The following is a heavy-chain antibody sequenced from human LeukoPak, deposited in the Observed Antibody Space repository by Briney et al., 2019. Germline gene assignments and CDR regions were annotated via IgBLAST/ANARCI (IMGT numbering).Heavy chain of an antibody. V-gene: IGHV4-34*01. CDR3: ARAITMIVRDAFDI. Sequence: SETLSLTCTVYGGSFSGYSWSWIRQPPGKGLEWIGEINHSGSTNYNPSLKSRVTISVDTSKNQFSLKLSSVTAADTAVYYCARAITMIVRDAFDIWGQGTMVTVSS. J-gene: IGHJ3*02. CDR2: INHSGST. CDR1: GGSFSGYS. D-gene: IGHD3-22*01.